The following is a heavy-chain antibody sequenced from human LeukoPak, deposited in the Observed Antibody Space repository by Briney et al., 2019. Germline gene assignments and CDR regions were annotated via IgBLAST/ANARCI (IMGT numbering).Heavy chain of an antibody. J-gene: IGHJ3*02. CDR1: GGSFSGYY. CDR2: INHSGST. CDR3: ATEVATIKRGAFDI. Sequence: SETLSLTCAVYGGSFSGYYWSWIRQPPGKGLEWIGEINHSGSTNYNPSLKSRVTISVDTSKNQFSLKLSSVTAADTAVYYCATEVATIKRGAFDIWGQGTMVTVSS. D-gene: IGHD5-12*01. V-gene: IGHV4-34*01.